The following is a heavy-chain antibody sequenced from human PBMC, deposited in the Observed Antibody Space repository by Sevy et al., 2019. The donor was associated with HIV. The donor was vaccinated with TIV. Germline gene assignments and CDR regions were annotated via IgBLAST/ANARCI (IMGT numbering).Heavy chain of an antibody. CDR3: AKIWNCSGGSCYPYYFDY. J-gene: IGHJ4*02. Sequence: GGSLRLSCAASGFTFSSYGMHWVRQAPGKGLEWVAFIRYDGSNKYYADSVKGRFTISRDNSKNTLYLQMNSLRAEDTAVYYCAKIWNCSGGSCYPYYFDYWGQGTLVTVSS. V-gene: IGHV3-30*02. CDR1: GFTFSSYG. CDR2: IRYDGSNK. D-gene: IGHD2-15*01.